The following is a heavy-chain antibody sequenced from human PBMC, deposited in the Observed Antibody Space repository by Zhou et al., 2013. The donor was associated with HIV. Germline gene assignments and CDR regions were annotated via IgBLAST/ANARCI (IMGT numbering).Heavy chain of an antibody. D-gene: IGHD1-26*01. V-gene: IGHV4-34*02. Sequence: VQLVQWGAGLLKPSETLSVTCAVYGTPFTDYYWSWIRQSPGKGLEWIGEINHSGTTNYNPSLKGRVTFSVDTAKGHFSLRLSSVTAADTAMYYCVRREWVGLRLWFGPWGQGTHVTVSS. CDR3: VRREWVGLRLWFGP. J-gene: IGHJ5*02. CDR2: INHSGTT. CDR1: GTPFTDYY.